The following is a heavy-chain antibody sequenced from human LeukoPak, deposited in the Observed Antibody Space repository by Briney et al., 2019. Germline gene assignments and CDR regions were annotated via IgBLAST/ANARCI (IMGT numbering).Heavy chain of an antibody. CDR1: GFTFGDYP. D-gene: IGHD1-1*01. V-gene: IGHV3-49*04. Sequence: GGSLRLSCTASGFTFGDYPMSWVRQAPGKGLEWVSFIRSKAYGGTTEHAASVIGRFTISRDDSKIIAHLQMNSLTTEDTAVYYCTRVDWNDDYYYYYMDVWGKGTTVTVSS. J-gene: IGHJ6*03. CDR3: TRVDWNDDYYYYYMDV. CDR2: IRSKAYGGTT.